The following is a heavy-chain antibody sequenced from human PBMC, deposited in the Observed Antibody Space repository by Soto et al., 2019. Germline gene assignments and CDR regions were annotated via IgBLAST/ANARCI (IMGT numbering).Heavy chain of an antibody. D-gene: IGHD3-22*01. V-gene: IGHV3-48*04. Sequence: EVQLVESGGGLVQPGGSLRLSCAASGFTFTSFGMTWVRQAPGRGLEWVSHINSGGSVMLYADSVKGRVTISRDNSKNSPYLEINSLRADDTAVYFCARGEDGTYEFDSWGQATLVTVSP. CDR3: ARGEDGTYEFDS. J-gene: IGHJ4*02. CDR2: INSGGSVM. CDR1: GFTFTSFG.